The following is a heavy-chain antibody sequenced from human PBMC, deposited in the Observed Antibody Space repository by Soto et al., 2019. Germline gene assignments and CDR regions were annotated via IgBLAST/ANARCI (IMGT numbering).Heavy chain of an antibody. CDR2: ISWNSGSI. D-gene: IGHD3-16*01. Sequence: PGECVRDSGAAAKFVSVDCGRHCVRQAPGKGLEWVSGISWNSGSIGYADSVKGRFTISRDNAKNSLYLQMNSLRAEDTALYYCAKGAYGLYYYGMDVWGQGNTVTVSS. CDR3: AKGAYGLYYYGMDV. CDR1: KFVSVDCG. V-gene: IGHV3-9*02. J-gene: IGHJ6*02.